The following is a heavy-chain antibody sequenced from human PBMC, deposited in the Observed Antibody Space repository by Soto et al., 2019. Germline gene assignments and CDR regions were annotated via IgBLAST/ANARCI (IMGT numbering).Heavy chain of an antibody. D-gene: IGHD5-12*01. CDR1: GGTFSSYT. J-gene: IGHJ4*02. CDR2: IIPILGIA. CDR3: ARAPNSGYDSDY. V-gene: IGHV1-69*02. Sequence: GASVKVSCKASGGTFSSYTISWVRQAPGQGLEWMGRIIPILGIASYAQKFQGRVTITADKSTSTAYMELSSLRSEDTAVYYCARAPNSGYDSDYWAQVTLVPVSS.